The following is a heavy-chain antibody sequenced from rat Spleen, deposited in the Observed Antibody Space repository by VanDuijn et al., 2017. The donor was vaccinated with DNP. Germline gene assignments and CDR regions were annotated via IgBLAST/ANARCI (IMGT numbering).Heavy chain of an antibody. J-gene: IGHJ3*01. CDR2: INIAGNT. CDR3: ARGDYGGYSHWFDY. D-gene: IGHD1-11*01. Sequence: EVQLQESGPGLVKPSQSLSLTCSVTGYSITSSYRWGWIRKFPGDKLEWMVYINIAGNTNYNPSLKSRISITRDTSKNQFFLQVDSVTTEDTATYYCARGDYGGYSHWFDYWGQGTLVTVSS. V-gene: IGHV3-3*01. CDR1: GYSITSSYR.